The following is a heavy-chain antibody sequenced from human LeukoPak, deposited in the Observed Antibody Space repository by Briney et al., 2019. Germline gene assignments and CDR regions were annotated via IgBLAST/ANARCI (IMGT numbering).Heavy chain of an antibody. CDR3: GSDSSGYYVDY. D-gene: IGHD3-22*01. J-gene: IGHJ4*02. CDR1: GGSISSGGYY. V-gene: IGHV4-30-2*01. CDR2: IYHSGST. Sequence: SETLSLTCTVSGGSISSGGYYWSWIRQPPGKGLEWIGYIYHSGSTYYNPSLKSRVTISVDTSKNQFSLKLNSVTAADTAVYYCGSDSSGYYVDYWGQGTLVTVSS.